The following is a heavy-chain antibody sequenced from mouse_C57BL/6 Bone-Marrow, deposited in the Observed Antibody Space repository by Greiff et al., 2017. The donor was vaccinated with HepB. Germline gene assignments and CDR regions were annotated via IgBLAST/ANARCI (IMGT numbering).Heavy chain of an antibody. Sequence: QVQLKESGPGLVAPSQSLSITCTVSGFSLTSYAISWVRQPPGKGLEWLGVIWTGGGTNYNSALKSRLSISKDNSKSQVFLKMNSLQTDDTDRYYCARDYGSLYYAMDYWGQGTSVTVPS. CDR1: GFSLTSYA. CDR2: IWTGGGT. J-gene: IGHJ4*01. CDR3: ARDYGSLYYAMDY. D-gene: IGHD1-1*01. V-gene: IGHV2-9-1*01.